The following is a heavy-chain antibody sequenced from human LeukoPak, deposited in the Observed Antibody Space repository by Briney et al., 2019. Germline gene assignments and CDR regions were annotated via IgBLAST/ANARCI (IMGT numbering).Heavy chain of an antibody. CDR1: GGSISSYY. V-gene: IGHV4-39*07. CDR2: IYYSGST. J-gene: IGHJ6*03. D-gene: IGHD5-24*01. Sequence: PSETLSLTCTVSGGSISSYYWGWIRQPPGKGLEWIGSIYYSGSTYYNPSLKSRVTISVDTSKNQFSLKLSSVTAADTAVYYCARDAGYNSFPHYYYYYYMDVWGKGTTVTVSS. CDR3: ARDAGYNSFPHYYYYYYMDV.